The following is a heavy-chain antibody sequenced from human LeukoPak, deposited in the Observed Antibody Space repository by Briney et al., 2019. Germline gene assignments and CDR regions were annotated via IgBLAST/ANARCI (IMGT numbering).Heavy chain of an antibody. CDR2: IYYSGST. CDR1: GGSISSSSYY. Sequence: ETLSLTCTVSGGSISSSSYYWGWIRQPPAKGLEWIGSIYYSGSTYYNPSLKSRVTISVDTSKNQFSLKLSSVTAADTAVYYCARHESHWEPCDYWGQGTLVTVSS. J-gene: IGHJ4*02. V-gene: IGHV4-39*01. D-gene: IGHD1-26*01. CDR3: ARHESHWEPCDY.